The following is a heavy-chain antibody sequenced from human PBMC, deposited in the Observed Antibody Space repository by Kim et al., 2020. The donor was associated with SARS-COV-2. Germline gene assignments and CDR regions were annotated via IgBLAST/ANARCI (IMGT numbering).Heavy chain of an antibody. D-gene: IGHD3-22*01. Sequence: QKFQGRVTITRDTSASTAYMELSSLRSEDTAVYYCARGTDYYDSLYYFDYWGQGTLVTVSS. CDR3: ARGTDYYDSLYYFDY. J-gene: IGHJ4*02. V-gene: IGHV1-3*01.